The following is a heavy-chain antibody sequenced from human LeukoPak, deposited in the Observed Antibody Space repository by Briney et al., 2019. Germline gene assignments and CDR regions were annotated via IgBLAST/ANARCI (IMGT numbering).Heavy chain of an antibody. CDR1: GGSISSYY. D-gene: IGHD1-26*01. CDR2: IYYSGST. J-gene: IGHJ5*02. CDR3: ARDSGSYLGGDWFDP. V-gene: IGHV4-59*01. Sequence: SETLSLTCTVSGGSISSYYWSWIRQPPGKGLEWIGYIYYSGSTNYNPSLKSRVTISVDTSKNQFSLKLSSVTAADTAVYYCARDSGSYLGGDWFDPWGQGTLVTVSS.